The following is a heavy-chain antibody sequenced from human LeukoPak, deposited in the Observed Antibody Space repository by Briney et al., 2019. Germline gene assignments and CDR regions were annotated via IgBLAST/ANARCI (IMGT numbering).Heavy chain of an antibody. CDR1: GFSFSSYA. V-gene: IGHV3-23*01. Sequence: GGSLRLSCAASGFSFSSYAMTWVRQAPGKGLEWVSTISGAGDTTYYIESVKGRFTIFRDNSKNTLCLQMNSLRADDKAIYYCAKESPHFDYWGQGTLVTVSS. CDR2: ISGAGDTT. CDR3: AKESPHFDY. J-gene: IGHJ4*02.